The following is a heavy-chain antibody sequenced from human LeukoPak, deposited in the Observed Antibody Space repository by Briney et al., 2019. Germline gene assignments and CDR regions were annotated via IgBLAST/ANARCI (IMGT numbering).Heavy chain of an antibody. CDR1: GGSISSVVSY. D-gene: IGHD5-24*01. Sequence: SQTLSLTCTVSGGSISSVVSYWSWIRQRPGQGLEWIGYVYHSRTTYYSPSLKSRVTISVDTSKNQFSLKLSSVTAADTAVYYCARDSRDGYSHFDSWGQGTLVTVSS. V-gene: IGHV4-31*03. CDR2: VYHSRTT. J-gene: IGHJ4*02. CDR3: ARDSRDGYSHFDS.